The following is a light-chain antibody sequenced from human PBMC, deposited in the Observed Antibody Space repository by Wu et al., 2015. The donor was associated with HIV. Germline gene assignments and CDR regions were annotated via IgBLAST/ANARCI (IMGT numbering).Light chain of an antibody. CDR2: SAS. J-gene: IGKJ4*01. V-gene: IGKV3-15*01. CDR3: QQYNNWPPLT. Sequence: ETVMTQSPATLSVSPGERATLSCRATESVSSNLAWYQQKPGQCPRLLIYSASTRATGVPARFSGGGSGTEFTLTISSVQSEDFALYYCQQYNNWPPLTFGGGTKVEIK. CDR1: ESVSSN.